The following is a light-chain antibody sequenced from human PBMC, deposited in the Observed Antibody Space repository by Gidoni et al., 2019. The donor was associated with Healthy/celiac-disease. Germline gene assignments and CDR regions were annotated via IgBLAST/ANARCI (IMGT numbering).Light chain of an antibody. CDR1: QSVSSN. CDR3: QQYNNWPLYT. V-gene: IGKV3-15*01. CDR2: GAS. Sequence: VMTQSPATLSVSPGERATLSCRASQSVSSNLAWYQQKPGQAPRLLIYGASTRATGIPARFSGSGSGTEFTLTISSLQSEDFAVYYCQQYNNWPLYTFGQGTKLEIK. J-gene: IGKJ2*01.